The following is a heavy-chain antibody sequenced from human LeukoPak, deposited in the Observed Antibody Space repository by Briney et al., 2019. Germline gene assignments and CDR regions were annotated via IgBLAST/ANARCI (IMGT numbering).Heavy chain of an antibody. CDR2: INPNNVGT. D-gene: IGHD5-12*01. Sequence: ASVKVSCKASGYTFTSYYIQWVRQAPGQGLEWMGWINPNNVGTKYAQKFQGRVTMTRDTSISTAYMELSRLGSDDTAVYYCARDRYTGYNDFDHWGQGSLVTVSS. CDR3: ARDRYTGYNDFDH. V-gene: IGHV1-2*02. CDR1: GYTFTSYY. J-gene: IGHJ4*02.